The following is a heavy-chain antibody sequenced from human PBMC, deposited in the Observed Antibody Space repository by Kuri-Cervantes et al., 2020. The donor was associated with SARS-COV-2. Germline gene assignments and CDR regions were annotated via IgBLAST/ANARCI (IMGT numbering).Heavy chain of an antibody. D-gene: IGHD3-22*01. CDR3: ARDYYDSSGYYYALRSLDY. Sequence: ESLKISCAVYGGSFSGYYWSWIRQPPGKGLEWIGYIYYSGSTNYNPSLKSRVTISVDTSKNQFSLKLSSVTAADTAVYYCARDYYDSSGYYYALRSLDYWGQGTLVTVSS. CDR1: GGSFSGYY. CDR2: IYYSGST. V-gene: IGHV4-59*12. J-gene: IGHJ4*02.